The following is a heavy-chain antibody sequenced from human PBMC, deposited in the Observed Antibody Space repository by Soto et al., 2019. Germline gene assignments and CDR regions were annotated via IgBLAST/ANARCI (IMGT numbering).Heavy chain of an antibody. Sequence: GGSLRLSCAASGFTFSSYAMHWVRQAPGKGLEWVAVISYDGSNKYYADSVKGRFTISRDNSKNTLYLQMNSLRAEDTAVYYCARDVDIVVVVAAHYWGQGXLVTVSS. CDR3: ARDVDIVVVVAAHY. CDR1: GFTFSSYA. D-gene: IGHD2-15*01. CDR2: ISYDGSNK. V-gene: IGHV3-30-3*01. J-gene: IGHJ4*02.